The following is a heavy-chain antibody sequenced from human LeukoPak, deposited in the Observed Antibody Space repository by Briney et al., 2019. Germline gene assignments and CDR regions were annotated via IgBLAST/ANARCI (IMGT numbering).Heavy chain of an antibody. CDR3: ARGVFREMATNPYYYYYMDV. CDR2: IYTSGST. Sequence: SETLSLTCTVSGGSISSYYWSWIRQPAGKGLEWLGRIYTSGSTNYNPSLKSRVTMSVDTSKNQFSLKLNSVTAADTAVYYCARGVFREMATNPYYYYYMDVWGKGTTVTVSS. J-gene: IGHJ6*03. D-gene: IGHD5-24*01. V-gene: IGHV4-4*07. CDR1: GGSISSYY.